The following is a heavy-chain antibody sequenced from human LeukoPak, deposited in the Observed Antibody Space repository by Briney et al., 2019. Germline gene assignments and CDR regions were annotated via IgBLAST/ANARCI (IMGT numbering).Heavy chain of an antibody. Sequence: GASVKVSCKASGYTFTGYYMHWVRQAPGQGLEWMGWINPNSGGTNYAQKFHGRVTMTRDTSISTVYMELSRLRSDDTAVYYCARDVQLKRLLHWGQGTLVTVSS. J-gene: IGHJ4*02. CDR3: ARDVQLKRLLH. CDR1: GYTFTGYY. D-gene: IGHD1-1*01. V-gene: IGHV1-2*02. CDR2: INPNSGGT.